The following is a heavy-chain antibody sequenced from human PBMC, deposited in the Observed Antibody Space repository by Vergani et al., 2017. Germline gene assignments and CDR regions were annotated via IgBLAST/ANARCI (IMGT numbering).Heavy chain of an antibody. CDR2: INHSGST. D-gene: IGHD1-26*01. CDR1: GGSFSGYY. Sequence: QVQLQESGPGLVKPSQTLSLTCAVYGGSFSGYYWSWIRQPPGKGLEWIGEINHSGSTNYNPSLKSRVTISVDTPKNQFSLKLSSVTAADTAVYYCARGSGSYPYYYYGMDVWGQGTTVTVSS. J-gene: IGHJ6*02. CDR3: ARGSGSYPYYYYGMDV. V-gene: IGHV4-34*09.